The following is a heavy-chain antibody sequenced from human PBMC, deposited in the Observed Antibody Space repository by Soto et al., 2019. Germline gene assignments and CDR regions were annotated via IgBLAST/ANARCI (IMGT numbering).Heavy chain of an antibody. D-gene: IGHD6-13*01. CDR2: INHSGST. Sequence: SETLSLTCAVYGGSFSGYYWSWIRQPPGKGLEWIGEINHSGSTNYNPSLESRVTISVDTSKNQFSLKLTSVTAADTAVYYCARARATIAAAAIFDCWGQGTLVTVSS. CDR1: GGSFSGYY. V-gene: IGHV4-34*01. CDR3: ARARATIAAAAIFDC. J-gene: IGHJ4*02.